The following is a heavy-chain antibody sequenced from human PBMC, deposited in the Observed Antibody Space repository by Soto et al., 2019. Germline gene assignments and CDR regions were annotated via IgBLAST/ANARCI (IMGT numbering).Heavy chain of an antibody. CDR1: GGTFSSYA. Sequence: QVQLVQSGAEVKKPGSSVKVSCKASGGTFSSYAISWVRQAPGQGLEWMGGIIPIFGTANYAQKFQGRVTITADESTSTDYMELSSLRSEDTAVYYCARDTIDCSGGSCYASFFDYWGQGTLGTVSS. D-gene: IGHD2-15*01. J-gene: IGHJ4*02. V-gene: IGHV1-69*12. CDR2: IIPIFGTA. CDR3: ARDTIDCSGGSCYASFFDY.